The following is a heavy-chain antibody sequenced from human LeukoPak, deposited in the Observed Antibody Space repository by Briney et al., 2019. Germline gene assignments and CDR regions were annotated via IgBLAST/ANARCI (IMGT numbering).Heavy chain of an antibody. Sequence: GSLRLSCGVSGFTFSGYGMSWVRQAPGKGLEWVSVISGSGYNTDYADSVKSRFTISRDNYRLYLQMNSLRPEDTAVYYCAKHSGSYFVYYFDYWGQGTLVTVSS. CDR1: GFTFSGYG. J-gene: IGHJ4*02. CDR3: AKHSGSYFVYYFDY. D-gene: IGHD1-26*01. V-gene: IGHV3-23*01. CDR2: ISGSGYNT.